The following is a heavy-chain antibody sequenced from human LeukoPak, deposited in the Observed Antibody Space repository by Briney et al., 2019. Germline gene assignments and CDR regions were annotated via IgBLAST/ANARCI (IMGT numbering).Heavy chain of an antibody. V-gene: IGHV4-34*01. CDR3: AKYRYGYRGMDS. CDR1: GGSFSGYF. Sequence: PSETLSLTCRVYGGSFSGYFWIWFRQPPGKGLEWIGEINYSGSTNYNSSLKRRAIISVDTSKNQFSLKLTSVTAADTAAYFCAKYRYGYRGMDSWGQGTQVTVSS. CDR2: INYSGST. J-gene: IGHJ4*02. D-gene: IGHD5-18*01.